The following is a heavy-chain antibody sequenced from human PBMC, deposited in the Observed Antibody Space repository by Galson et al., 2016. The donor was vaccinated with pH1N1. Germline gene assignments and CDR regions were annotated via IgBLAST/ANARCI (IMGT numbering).Heavy chain of an antibody. D-gene: IGHD6-19*01. J-gene: IGHJ3*02. CDR2: ISYDESSR. CDR1: GFNFNVYS. CDR3: AKTRIPVAEDEAFDI. V-gene: IGHV3-30*18. Sequence: CAASGFNFNVYSIHWVRQAPGKGLEWVAVISYDESSRFYADSVRGRFTVSRDNSKNTIYLRMSSLRIDDTAVYYCAKTRIPVAEDEAFDIWGQGTLVTVSS.